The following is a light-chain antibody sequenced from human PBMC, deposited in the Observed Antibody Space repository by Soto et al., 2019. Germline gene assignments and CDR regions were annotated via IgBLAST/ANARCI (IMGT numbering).Light chain of an antibody. J-gene: IGLJ1*01. CDR3: SSYTSSSLYV. V-gene: IGLV2-14*01. CDR2: DVS. Sequence: QSALTQPASVSGSPGQSITISCTGTSRDVGGYNYVSWYQQHPGKAPKLMIYDVSNRPSGVSNRFSGSKSGNTASLTISGLQAEDEADYYCSSYTSSSLYVFGTGTKVTVL. CDR1: SRDVGGYNY.